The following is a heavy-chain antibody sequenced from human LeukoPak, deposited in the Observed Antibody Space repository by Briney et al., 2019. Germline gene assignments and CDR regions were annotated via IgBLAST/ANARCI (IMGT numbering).Heavy chain of an antibody. CDR2: INHSGST. Sequence: SETLSLTRAVYGGSFSGYYWSWIRQPPGKGLEWIGEINHSGSTNYNPSLKSRVTISVDTSKNQFSLKLRSVTAADTAVYYCARVPTQLAGVDYWGQGTLVTVSS. V-gene: IGHV4-34*01. CDR3: ARVPTQLAGVDY. D-gene: IGHD6-6*01. J-gene: IGHJ4*02. CDR1: GGSFSGYY.